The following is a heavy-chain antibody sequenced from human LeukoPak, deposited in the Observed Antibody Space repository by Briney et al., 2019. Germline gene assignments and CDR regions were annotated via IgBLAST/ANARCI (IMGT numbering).Heavy chain of an antibody. CDR2: INPNSGGT. CDR1: GYTFTGYY. V-gene: IGHV1-2*02. CDR3: ARDYSSGWYSVDY. J-gene: IGHJ4*02. D-gene: IGHD6-19*01. Sequence: GASVKVSCKASGYTFTGYYIHWVRQAPGQGLEWMGWINPNSGGTNYAQKLQGRVTLTTDTTTSTAYMELRSLRSDDTAIYYCARDYSSGWYSVDYWGQGTLITVSS.